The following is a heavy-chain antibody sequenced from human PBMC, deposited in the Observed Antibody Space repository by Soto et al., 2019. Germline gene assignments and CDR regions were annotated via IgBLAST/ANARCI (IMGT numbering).Heavy chain of an antibody. Sequence: SVKVSCKASGYTFTSYYMHWVRQAPGQGLEWMGIINPSGGSTSYAQKFQGRFTMTRDTSTSTVYMELSSLRSEDTAVYYCAREIVVVITTLSYYYYGMDVWGQGTTVTVSS. D-gene: IGHD3-22*01. V-gene: IGHV1-46*01. CDR1: GYTFTSYY. CDR2: INPSGGST. J-gene: IGHJ6*02. CDR3: AREIVVVITTLSYYYYGMDV.